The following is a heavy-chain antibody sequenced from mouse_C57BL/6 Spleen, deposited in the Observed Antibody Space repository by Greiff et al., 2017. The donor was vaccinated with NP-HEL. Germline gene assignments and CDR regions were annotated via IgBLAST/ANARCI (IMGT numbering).Heavy chain of an antibody. V-gene: IGHV5-17*01. CDR2: ISSGSSTI. Sequence: EVQLVESGGGLVKPGGSLKLSCAASGFTFSDYGMHWVRQAPEKGLEWVAYISSGSSTIYYADTVKGRFTISRDNAKNTLFLQMTSLRSEDTAMYYCARRYYGSSLMDYLGQGTSVTVSS. D-gene: IGHD1-1*01. J-gene: IGHJ4*01. CDR1: GFTFSDYG. CDR3: ARRYYGSSLMDY.